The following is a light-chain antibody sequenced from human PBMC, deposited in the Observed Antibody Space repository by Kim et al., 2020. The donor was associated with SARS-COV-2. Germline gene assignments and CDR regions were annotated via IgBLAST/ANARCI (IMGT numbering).Light chain of an antibody. CDR2: LAS. Sequence: DIVMTQSPLSLSVTPGEPASISCRSSQSLLHSDGYNYLDWYLQKQGQSPQVLIYLASNRASGVPDRFSGSGSGTDFTLKISRVDDEDVGVYYCMQALQSWTFGQGTKVDIK. CDR1: QSLLHSDGYNY. J-gene: IGKJ1*01. CDR3: MQALQSWT. V-gene: IGKV2-28*01.